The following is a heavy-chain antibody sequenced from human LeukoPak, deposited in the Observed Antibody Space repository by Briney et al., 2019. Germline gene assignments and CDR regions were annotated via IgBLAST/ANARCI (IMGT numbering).Heavy chain of an antibody. Sequence: GESRKISCAASGVTFSGSAMHWVRQASGKGLEWVGRIRSKANSYATAYAASVQGRFTISRDDSKNTAYLQMNSLKTEDTAVYYCTSNINYDILTGYWTGFDYWGQGTLVTVSS. CDR2: IRSKANSYAT. V-gene: IGHV3-73*01. CDR3: TSNINYDILTGYWTGFDY. D-gene: IGHD3-9*01. J-gene: IGHJ4*02. CDR1: GVTFSGSA.